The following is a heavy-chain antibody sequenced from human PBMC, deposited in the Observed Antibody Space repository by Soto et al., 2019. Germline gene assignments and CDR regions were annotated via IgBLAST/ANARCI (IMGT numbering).Heavy chain of an antibody. CDR3: AKAMLWGGDGCNGDYHNVLAV. CDR1: GFTLDDYA. V-gene: IGHV3-9*01. Sequence: GGSLRLSCAALGFTLDDYAMSWVGQCPGKGLEWVSGISWNSGRLGYADSVKGRFTIYRDNAKNSLSLKMGSLRPEDPALYYCAKAMLWGGDGCNGDYHNVLAVWAQGSTVPASS. J-gene: IGHJ6*02. CDR2: ISWNSGRL. D-gene: IGHD3-16*01.